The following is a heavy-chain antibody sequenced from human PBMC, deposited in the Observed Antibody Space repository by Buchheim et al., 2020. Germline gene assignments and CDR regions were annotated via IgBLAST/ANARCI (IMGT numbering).Heavy chain of an antibody. CDR2: ISSSSIYI. V-gene: IGHV3-21*01. CDR3: ARQYDFCSGYYHFDY. J-gene: IGHJ4*02. Sequence: EVQLVESGGGLVKPGGSLRLSCAASGFTFSSYSMNWVRQAPGKGLEWVSSISSSSIYIYYAESVKGRFTISTVNANNSLYHQMNSLRAEDTAVYYCARQYDFCSGYYHFDYWGQGTL. CDR1: GFTFSSYS. D-gene: IGHD3-3*01.